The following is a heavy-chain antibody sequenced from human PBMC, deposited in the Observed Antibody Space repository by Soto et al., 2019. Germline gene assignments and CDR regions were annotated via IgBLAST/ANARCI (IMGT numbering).Heavy chain of an antibody. J-gene: IGHJ4*02. V-gene: IGHV4-59*01. CDR2: IYSSGST. Sequence: PSETLSLTCTVSGGSISGYYWSWIRQPPGKGLEWIGYIYSSGSTNYNPSFKSRVTISVDTSKNQFSLKLTSVTAADTAMYYCARVRDSSGWYGFDYWGQGTLVTVSS. CDR1: GGSISGYY. D-gene: IGHD6-19*01. CDR3: ARVRDSSGWYGFDY.